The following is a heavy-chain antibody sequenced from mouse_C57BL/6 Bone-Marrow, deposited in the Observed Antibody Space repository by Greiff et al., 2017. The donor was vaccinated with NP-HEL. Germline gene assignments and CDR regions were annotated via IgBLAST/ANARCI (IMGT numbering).Heavy chain of an antibody. CDR1: EYEFPSHD. Sequence: EVMLVESGGGLVQPGESLKLSCESYEYEFPSHDMSWVRKTPEKRLELVAAINSAGGSTYYPDTMERRFIISRDNTKKTLYLQMSSLRSEDTALYYGARHDYYLAMDYWGQGTSVTVSS. J-gene: IGHJ4*01. CDR3: ARHDYYLAMDY. CDR2: INSAGGST. V-gene: IGHV5-2*01. D-gene: IGHD2-13*01.